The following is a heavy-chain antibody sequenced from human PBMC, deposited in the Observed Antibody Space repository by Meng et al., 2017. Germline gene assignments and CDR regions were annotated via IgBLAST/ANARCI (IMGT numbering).Heavy chain of an antibody. D-gene: IGHD6-13*01. J-gene: IGHJ4*02. Sequence: EPGQGLVKPSETLSLTCTFAGGSISGSSYYWGWIRQPPGKGLEWIGSIYYSGITYYNPSLKSRVTISVDTSKNQFSLKLSSVTAADTAVYYCAMIRIAAAVLDYWGQGTLVTVFS. CDR2: IYYSGIT. CDR1: GGSISGSSYY. V-gene: IGHV4-39*07. CDR3: AMIRIAAAVLDY.